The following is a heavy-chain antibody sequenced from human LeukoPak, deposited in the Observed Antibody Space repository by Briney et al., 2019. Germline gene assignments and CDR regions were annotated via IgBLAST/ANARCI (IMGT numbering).Heavy chain of an antibody. J-gene: IGHJ5*02. Sequence: SQTLSLTCTVSGGSISSGDYYWSWIRQPPGQGLERIGYISLSGGTYYNPSLKSRATISLDTSRNQFSLKLTSVGAADTAVYYCARDFQGGPNDPWGQGTLVTVSS. CDR3: ARDFQGGPNDP. CDR2: ISLSGGT. CDR1: GGSISSGDYY. D-gene: IGHD2-15*01. V-gene: IGHV4-30-4*08.